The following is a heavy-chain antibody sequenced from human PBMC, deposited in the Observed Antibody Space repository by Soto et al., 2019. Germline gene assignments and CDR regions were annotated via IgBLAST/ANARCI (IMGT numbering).Heavy chain of an antibody. CDR3: AKGAGYDSSGYYNVGLDY. Sequence: GGSLRLSCAASGFTFSSYAINWVRQAPGKGLEWVSTISGSGAGTYYADSVKGQFTISRDNSRNTLYLQMNSLGAEDTAVYYCAKGAGYDSSGYYNVGLDYWSQGTLVTVSS. CDR1: GFTFSSYA. D-gene: IGHD3-22*01. CDR2: ISGSGAGT. V-gene: IGHV3-23*01. J-gene: IGHJ4*02.